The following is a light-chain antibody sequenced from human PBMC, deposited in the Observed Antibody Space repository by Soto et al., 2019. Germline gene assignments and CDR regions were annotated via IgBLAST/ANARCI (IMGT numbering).Light chain of an antibody. CDR2: GAS. CDR3: QHYGSSPYT. V-gene: IGKV3-20*01. J-gene: IGKJ2*01. Sequence: EIVLTQSPGTLSLSPGERATLSCRASQSVSSNYLAWYQQKPGQAPRLLIYGASSRATGIPDRFSGSGSGTDFTLTISRLEPEDFAVYYCQHYGSSPYTFGQGTKVEIK. CDR1: QSVSSNY.